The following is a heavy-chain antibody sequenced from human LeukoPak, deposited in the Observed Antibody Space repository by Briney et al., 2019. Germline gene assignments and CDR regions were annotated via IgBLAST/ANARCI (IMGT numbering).Heavy chain of an antibody. V-gene: IGHV3-74*01. J-gene: IGHJ4*02. CDR2: INSDGSWT. CDR1: GNYW. CDR3: ARDGDLIAAAGYFDY. D-gene: IGHD6-13*01. Sequence: PGGSLRLSCAASGNYWMHWVRQAPGKGLVWVPHINSDGSWTSYADSVKGRFTISRDNSKNTLYLQMNSLRAEDTAVYYCARDGDLIAAAGYFDYWGQGTLVTVSS.